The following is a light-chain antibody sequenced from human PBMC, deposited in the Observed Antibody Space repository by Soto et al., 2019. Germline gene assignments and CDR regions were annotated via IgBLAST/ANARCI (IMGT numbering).Light chain of an antibody. CDR3: QQSDSFPFT. J-gene: IGKJ3*01. CDR1: QYILTW. Sequence: DIQMTQSPSYVSASEGGRVTITCRAIQYILTWLAWFQQKPGKAPRLLIYSASTLQRGVPSRCSGSGSGTEFTLSTNRLQPEDVATYFCQQSDSFPFTFGPGTKVDV. V-gene: IGKV1-12*01. CDR2: SAS.